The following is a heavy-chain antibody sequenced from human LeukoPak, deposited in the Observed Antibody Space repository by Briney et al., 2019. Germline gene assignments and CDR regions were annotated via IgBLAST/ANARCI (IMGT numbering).Heavy chain of an antibody. J-gene: IGHJ4*02. Sequence: GASVKVSCKVSGYTFTSYAMHWVRQAPGQRLERMGWINAGNGKTKYSQKFQGRVTITRDTPASTAYMELISLRSEDTAVYFCARAYYYGSGSYYFYYWGQGTLVTVSS. CDR1: GYTFTSYA. V-gene: IGHV1-3*01. CDR2: INAGNGKT. D-gene: IGHD3-10*01. CDR3: ARAYYYGSGSYYFYY.